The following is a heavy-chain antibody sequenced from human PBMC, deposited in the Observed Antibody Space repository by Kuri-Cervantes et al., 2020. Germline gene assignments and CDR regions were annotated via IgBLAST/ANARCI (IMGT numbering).Heavy chain of an antibody. J-gene: IGHJ4*02. CDR2: IYSSGST. V-gene: IGHV4-59*12. CDR1: GGSISGNY. D-gene: IGHD3-10*01. Sequence: SETLSLTCTISGGSISGNYWSWIRQPPGKGLEWIGHIYSSGSTNYNLSLKSRVTISIDTSKNQFSLKLSSVTAADTAVYYCARDAGSGSYSDYWGQGTLVTVSS. CDR3: ARDAGSGSYSDY.